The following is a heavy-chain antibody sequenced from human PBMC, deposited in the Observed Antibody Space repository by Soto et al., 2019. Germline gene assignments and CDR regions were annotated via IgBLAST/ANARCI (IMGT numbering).Heavy chain of an antibody. J-gene: IGHJ3*02. CDR2: IYPGDSDT. Sequence: GESRKSSDKRSGYSFTSYWIGWVRQMPGKGLEWMGIIYPGDSDTRYSPSFQGQVTISADKSISTAYLQWSSLKASDTAMYYCARVPIVATLDGHDAFHIWGQVTMFTV. CDR1: GYSFTSYW. CDR3: ARVPIVATLDGHDAFHI. V-gene: IGHV5-51*01. D-gene: IGHD5-12*01.